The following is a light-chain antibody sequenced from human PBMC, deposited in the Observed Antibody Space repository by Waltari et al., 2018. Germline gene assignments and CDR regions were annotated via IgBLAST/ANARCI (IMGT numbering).Light chain of an antibody. CDR2: ANY. CDR3: ATWDDSLNGRV. J-gene: IGLJ3*02. Sequence: QSVLTQPHLASGTPGQRLTTPCSATCSNIGINTVTLYQQLPGTAPKLLIYANYHRPSGVPDRFSASKSDTSASLAISGLQSEDEADYFCATWDDSLNGRVFGGGTKLAVL. V-gene: IGLV1-44*01. CDR1: CSNIGINT.